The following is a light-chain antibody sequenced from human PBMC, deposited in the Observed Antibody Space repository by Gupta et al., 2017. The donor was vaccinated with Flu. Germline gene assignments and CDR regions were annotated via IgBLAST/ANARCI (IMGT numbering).Light chain of an antibody. Sequence: GDRVTISCRASQDIANFLAWYQQVPGKVPKLRIYGASTLQSGVSSRFSGSGSGTDFTLTISSLQREDVATYFCQKYSTAPWTFGQGTKVEI. CDR2: GAS. CDR3: QKYSTAPWT. CDR1: QDIANF. J-gene: IGKJ1*01. V-gene: IGKV1-27*01.